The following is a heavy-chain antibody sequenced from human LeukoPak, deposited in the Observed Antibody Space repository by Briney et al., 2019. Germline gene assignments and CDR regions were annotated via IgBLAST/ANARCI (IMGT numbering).Heavy chain of an antibody. CDR3: ARQRFWISYPFDF. D-gene: IGHD3-3*01. J-gene: IGHJ4*02. Sequence: SETLSLTCTVSGGSVTSHNYFWAWIRQPPGKGLEWIGTFFYPGNSNYNPSLKSRVTMSADTSKNQLSPNVTSVTAADTAVYYCARQRFWISYPFDFWGQGTPVTVSS. V-gene: IGHV4-39*01. CDR1: GGSVTSHNYF. CDR2: FFYPGNS.